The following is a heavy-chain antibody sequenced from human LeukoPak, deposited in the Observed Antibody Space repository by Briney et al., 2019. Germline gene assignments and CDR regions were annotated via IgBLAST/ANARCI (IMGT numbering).Heavy chain of an antibody. CDR3: ARAKYGDYLDY. V-gene: IGHV4-59*01. Sequence: PSETLSLTCTVSGGSISSYYWSWIRQPPGKGLEWIGYTYYSGSTNYNPSLKSRVTISVDTSKNQFSLKLSSVTAADTAVYYCARAKYGDYLDYWGQGTLVTVSS. CDR2: TYYSGST. J-gene: IGHJ4*02. D-gene: IGHD4-17*01. CDR1: GGSISSYY.